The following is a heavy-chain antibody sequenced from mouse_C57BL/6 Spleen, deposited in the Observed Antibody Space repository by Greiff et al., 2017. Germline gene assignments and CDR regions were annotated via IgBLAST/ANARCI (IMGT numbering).Heavy chain of an antibody. CDR3: ARRSSGYVDY. D-gene: IGHD3-2*02. CDR1: GYTFTSYW. Sequence: QVQLQQPGAELVMPGASVKLSCKASGYTFTSYWMHWVKQRPGQGLEWIGEIDPSDSYTNYNQKFKGKSTLTVDKSSSTAYMQLSSLTSEDPAVYYCARRSSGYVDYWGQGTTLTVSS. V-gene: IGHV1-69*01. J-gene: IGHJ2*01. CDR2: IDPSDSYT.